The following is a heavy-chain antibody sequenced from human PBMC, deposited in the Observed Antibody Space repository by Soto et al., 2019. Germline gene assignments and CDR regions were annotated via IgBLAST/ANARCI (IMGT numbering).Heavy chain of an antibody. CDR2: IIPILGTA. CDR3: ARDRGYCSSTSCYMGDNWFDP. Sequence: ASVKVSCKASGGTFSSYAIGWVRQAPGQGLEWMGGIIPILGTANYAQKFQGRVTITADESTSTAYMELSSLRSEDTAVYYCARDRGYCSSTSCYMGDNWFDPWGQGTLVTVSS. CDR1: GGTFSSYA. D-gene: IGHD2-2*02. V-gene: IGHV1-69*13. J-gene: IGHJ5*02.